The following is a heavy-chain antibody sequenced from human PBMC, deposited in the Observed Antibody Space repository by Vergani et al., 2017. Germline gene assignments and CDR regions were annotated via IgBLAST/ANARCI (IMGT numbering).Heavy chain of an antibody. D-gene: IGHD3-22*01. J-gene: IGHJ4*02. Sequence: QVQLVQSGAEVKKPGASVKVSCKASGYTFTRYGISWVRQATGQGLEGMGWISAYNGNTNYAQKLQGRVTMTTDTSTSTAYMELRSLRADDTAVYYCARDRATYDYDSSGYYAKVWGQGTLVTVSS. CDR3: ARDRATYDYDSSGYYAKV. CDR2: ISAYNGNT. V-gene: IGHV1-18*01. CDR1: GYTFTRYG.